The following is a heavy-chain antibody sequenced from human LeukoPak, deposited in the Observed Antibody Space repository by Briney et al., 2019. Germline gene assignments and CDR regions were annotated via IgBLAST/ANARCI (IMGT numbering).Heavy chain of an antibody. D-gene: IGHD3-16*02. CDR3: AKEYDYVWGSYRSPHYFDY. Sequence: PGGSLRLSCAASGFTFSSYAMSWVRQAPGKGLEWVSAISGSGGSTYYADSVKGRFTISRDNSKNTLYLQMNSRKAEDTAVYYCAKEYDYVWGSYRSPHYFDYWGQGTLVTVSS. CDR1: GFTFSSYA. V-gene: IGHV3-23*01. J-gene: IGHJ4*02. CDR2: ISGSGGST.